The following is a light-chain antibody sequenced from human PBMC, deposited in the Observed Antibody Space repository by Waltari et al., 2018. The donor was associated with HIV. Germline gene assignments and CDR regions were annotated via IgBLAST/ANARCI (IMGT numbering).Light chain of an antibody. CDR2: DVS. Sequence: QSALTQPPPASGSPGQSVTIPCPGPSSALGLYNFLSWYQPPPGKAPKLMISDVSRRPSGVPDRFSGSKSGNTASLTVSGLQADDEATYYCFSYAGNNFLLFGGGTKLTVL. J-gene: IGLJ2*01. CDR3: FSYAGNNFLL. CDR1: SSALGLYNF. V-gene: IGLV2-8*01.